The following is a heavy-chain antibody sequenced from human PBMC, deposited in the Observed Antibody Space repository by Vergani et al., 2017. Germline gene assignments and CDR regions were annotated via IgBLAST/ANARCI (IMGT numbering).Heavy chain of an antibody. Sequence: QVQLVESGGGVVQPGRSLRLSCAASGFTFNHYGMHWVRQAPGKGLEWVAVTWYDGNNKQYEDSVKGLFTISRDNSKSTMYLQMNSLRDEDTVVYYCARDLRLLYNRFDPWGQGTLVTVSS. CDR2: TWYDGNNK. CDR1: GFTFNHYG. V-gene: IGHV3-33*01. J-gene: IGHJ5*02. D-gene: IGHD5/OR15-5a*01. CDR3: ARDLRLLYNRFDP.